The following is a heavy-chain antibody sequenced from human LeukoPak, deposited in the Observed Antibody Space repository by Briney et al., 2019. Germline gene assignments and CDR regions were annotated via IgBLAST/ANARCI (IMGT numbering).Heavy chain of an antibody. CDR2: IYYSGST. CDR1: GGSISSSSYY. D-gene: IGHD6-13*01. Sequence: SETLSLTCTVSGGSISSSSYYWGWIRQPPGKGLEWIGSIYYSGSTYYNPSLKSRVTISVDTSKNQFSLKLSSVTAADTAVYYCVGSLAAAGNFDYWGQGTLVTVSS. J-gene: IGHJ4*02. V-gene: IGHV4-39*07. CDR3: VGSLAAAGNFDY.